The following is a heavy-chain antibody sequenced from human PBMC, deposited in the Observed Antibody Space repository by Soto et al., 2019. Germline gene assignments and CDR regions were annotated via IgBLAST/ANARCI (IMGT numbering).Heavy chain of an antibody. CDR2: IYWDNDD. CDR1: GFSLSTTRVG. V-gene: IGHV2-5*04. Sequence: QITLKESGPMLVKPTQTLTLTCAFSGFSLSTTRVGVGWIRQPPGKALEWLAVIYWDNDDRYSPSLKSRLTITKDTSKNQVVLTMTNMDPVDTGTYYCVRVVITFGGVMENDAFDVWGQGTMVTVSS. CDR3: VRVVITFGGVMENDAFDV. J-gene: IGHJ3*01. D-gene: IGHD3-16*01.